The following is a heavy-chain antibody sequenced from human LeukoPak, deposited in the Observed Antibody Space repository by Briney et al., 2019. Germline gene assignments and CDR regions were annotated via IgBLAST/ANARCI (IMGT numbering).Heavy chain of an antibody. J-gene: IGHJ4*02. Sequence: NPGGSLRLSCAASGFTFSSYTMNWVRQAPGKGLDWVSTVSDSFNKHYSDSVKGRFTISRDNAGNSLYLQMNSLRGEDTAVYYCARDGLHTAHFDYWGQGTLVTVSS. D-gene: IGHD5-18*01. V-gene: IGHV3-21*01. CDR3: ARDGLHTAHFDY. CDR2: VSDSFNK. CDR1: GFTFSSYT.